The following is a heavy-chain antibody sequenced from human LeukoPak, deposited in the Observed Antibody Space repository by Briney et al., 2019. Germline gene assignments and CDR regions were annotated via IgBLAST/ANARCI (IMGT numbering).Heavy chain of an antibody. CDR2: INPNSGGT. J-gene: IGHJ4*02. CDR3: ARERYDILTGYYNGLGY. CDR1: GYTFTGYY. D-gene: IGHD3-9*01. V-gene: IGHV1-2*02. Sequence: ASVKVSCKASGYTFTGYYMHWVRQAPGQGLEWMGWINPNSGGTNYAQKFQGRVTMTRDTSISTAYMELSRLRSDDTAVYYCARERYDILTGYYNGLGYWGQGTLVTVSS.